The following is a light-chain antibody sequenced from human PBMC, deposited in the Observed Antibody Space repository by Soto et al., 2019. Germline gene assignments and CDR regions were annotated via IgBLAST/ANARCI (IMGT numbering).Light chain of an antibody. CDR1: QSVSSN. CDR3: QQYNNWPLS. J-gene: IGKJ3*01. Sequence: EIVMRQSPATLSVSPGERATLSCRASQSVSSNLAWYQQKPGQAPSLLIYGASTRATGIPARFSVSGSGTEFTLTISSLQSADFAVYYCQQYNNWPLSFGPGTKVAIK. CDR2: GAS. V-gene: IGKV3-15*01.